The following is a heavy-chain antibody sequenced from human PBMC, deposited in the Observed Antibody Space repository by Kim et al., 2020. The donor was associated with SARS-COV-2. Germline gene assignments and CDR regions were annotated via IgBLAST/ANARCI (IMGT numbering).Heavy chain of an antibody. J-gene: IGHJ6*01. Sequence: SETLSLTCTVSGGSISSYYWSWIRQPPGKGLEWIGYIYYSGSTNYNPSLKSRVTISVDTSKNQFSLKLSSVTAADTAVYYCARQKYSSSWLYYYYGMDV. CDR1: GGSISSYY. D-gene: IGHD6-13*01. CDR2: IYYSGST. CDR3: ARQKYSSSWLYYYYGMDV. V-gene: IGHV4-59*08.